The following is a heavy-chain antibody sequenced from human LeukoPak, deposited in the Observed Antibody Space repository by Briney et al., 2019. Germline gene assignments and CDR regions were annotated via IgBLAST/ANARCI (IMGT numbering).Heavy chain of an antibody. D-gene: IGHD3-10*01. CDR1: GYTFTDYW. V-gene: IGHV5-51*01. Sequence: GESLKISCKGSGYTFTDYWIGWVRQMPGKGLEWMAIIYPGDSDTRYSPSFQGLVTISADKSISTAYLQWSSLKASDTAMYYCARAMLRGVTEKSFAYWGQGTLVIVSS. J-gene: IGHJ4*02. CDR3: ARAMLRGVTEKSFAY. CDR2: IYPGDSDT.